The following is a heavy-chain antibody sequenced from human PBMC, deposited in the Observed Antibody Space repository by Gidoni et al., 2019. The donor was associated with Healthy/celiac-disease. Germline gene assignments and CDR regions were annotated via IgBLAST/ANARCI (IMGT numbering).Heavy chain of an antibody. V-gene: IGHV1-69*01. CDR2: IIPIFGTA. CDR3: ARDSAFAMGATTHFDY. CDR1: GGPFRSYA. J-gene: IGHJ4*02. Sequence: QVQLVQSGAEVKKPASSVKVSCKASGGPFRSYASSWVRQAPGQGLEWMGGIIPIFGTANYAQKFQGRVTITADESTSTAYMELSSLRSEDTAVYYCARDSAFAMGATTHFDYWGQGTLVTVSS. D-gene: IGHD1-26*01.